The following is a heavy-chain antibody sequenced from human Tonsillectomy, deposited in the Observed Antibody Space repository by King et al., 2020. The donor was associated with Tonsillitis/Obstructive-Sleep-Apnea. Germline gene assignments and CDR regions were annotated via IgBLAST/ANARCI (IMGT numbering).Heavy chain of an antibody. Sequence: QLQESGPGLVKPSETLSLTCTVSGGSISSYYWSWIRQPPGKGLEWIGYIYYSGSTNYNPSLKSRVTISVDTSMNQFSLKLSSVTAADTAVYYCARDFEYSTPAGYYYYYMDVWGKGTTVTVSS. CDR2: IYYSGST. J-gene: IGHJ6*03. CDR3: ARDFEYSTPAGYYYYYMDV. D-gene: IGHD6-6*01. CDR1: GGSISSYY. V-gene: IGHV4-59*01.